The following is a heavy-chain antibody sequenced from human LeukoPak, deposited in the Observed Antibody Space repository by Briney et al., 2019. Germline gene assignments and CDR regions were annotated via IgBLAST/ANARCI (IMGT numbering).Heavy chain of an antibody. J-gene: IGHJ4*02. CDR3: AKARLSTGWAYNDY. D-gene: IGHD2-8*02. CDR2: VVGGGGTT. V-gene: IGHV3-23*01. Sequence: GFLRLSCAASGFTFVHYAMSRVPQAPGEGLEWVSAVVGGGGTTFYADSVKGRFTIFRDNSKNTVYLQINSLRAEDTAVYYCAKARLSTGWAYNDYWGQGTLVTVSS. CDR1: GFTFVHYA.